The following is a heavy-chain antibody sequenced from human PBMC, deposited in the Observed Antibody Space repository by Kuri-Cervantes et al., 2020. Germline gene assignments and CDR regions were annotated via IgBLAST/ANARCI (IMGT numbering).Heavy chain of an antibody. CDR2: ISSYNGNT. D-gene: IGHD3-10*01. Sequence: ASVKVSCKASGGTFSSYAISWVRQAPGQGLEWMGWISSYNGNTNSAQKLQGRVTMTTDTSTSTAYMELRSLRSDDTAVYYCARDLAGDCWGQGTLVTVSS. CDR3: ARDLAGDC. J-gene: IGHJ4*02. CDR1: GGTFSSYA. V-gene: IGHV1-18*01.